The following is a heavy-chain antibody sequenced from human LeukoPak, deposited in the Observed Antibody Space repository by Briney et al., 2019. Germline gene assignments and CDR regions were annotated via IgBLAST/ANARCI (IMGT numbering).Heavy chain of an antibody. Sequence: PGGSLRLSCAASGFTFSSYAMTWVRQAPGKGLESVSAISTNGGSTYYAHSVKGRFTISRDNSKNTLYLQMDSLRAEDMAVYYCAGEGSPGTFDYWGQGTLVTVSS. J-gene: IGHJ4*02. V-gene: IGHV3-64*01. CDR3: AGEGSPGTFDY. CDR2: ISTNGGST. D-gene: IGHD6-13*01. CDR1: GFTFSSYA.